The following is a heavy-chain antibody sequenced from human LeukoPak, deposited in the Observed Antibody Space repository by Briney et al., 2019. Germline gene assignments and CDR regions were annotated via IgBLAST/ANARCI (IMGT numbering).Heavy chain of an antibody. CDR2: ISYSGSP. Sequence: NPSETLSLTCTVSGASISSGGYYWSWIRQHPGKGLEWIGYISYSGSPYYNPSLKSRVTISVDTSRNQFSLKLSSVTAADTAVYDCARGPHCSSTSCYSEYFHHWGQGTLVTVSS. D-gene: IGHD2-2*01. CDR3: ARGPHCSSTSCYSEYFHH. J-gene: IGHJ1*01. CDR1: GASISSGGYY. V-gene: IGHV4-31*03.